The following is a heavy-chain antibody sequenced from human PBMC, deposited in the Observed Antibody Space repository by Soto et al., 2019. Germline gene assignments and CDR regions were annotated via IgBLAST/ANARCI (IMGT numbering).Heavy chain of an antibody. CDR2: ISSSSSYI. J-gene: IGHJ6*02. V-gene: IGHV3-21*01. D-gene: IGHD4-17*01. CDR1: GFTFEDYA. Sequence: GGSLRLSCAASGFTFEDYAMNWVRQAPGKGLEWVSSISSSSSYIYYADSVKGRFTISRDNAKNSLYLQMNSLRAEDTAVYYCARDRAVTKAWYYYGMDVWGQGTTVTVS. CDR3: ARDRAVTKAWYYYGMDV.